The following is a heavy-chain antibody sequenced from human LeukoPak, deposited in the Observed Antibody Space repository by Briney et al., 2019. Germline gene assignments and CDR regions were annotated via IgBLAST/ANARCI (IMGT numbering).Heavy chain of an antibody. J-gene: IGHJ4*02. Sequence: SQTLSLTCTVSGGSISSGGYYWSWIRQPPGKGLEWIGYIYHSGSTYYNPSLKSRVTISVDGSKNQFSLKLSSVTAADTAVYYCARDLDAIAARPFDYWGQGTLVTVSS. CDR2: IYHSGST. CDR1: GGSISSGGYY. D-gene: IGHD6-6*01. CDR3: ARDLDAIAARPFDY. V-gene: IGHV4-30-2*01.